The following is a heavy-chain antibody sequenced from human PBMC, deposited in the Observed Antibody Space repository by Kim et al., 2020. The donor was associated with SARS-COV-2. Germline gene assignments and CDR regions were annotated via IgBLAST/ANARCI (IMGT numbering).Heavy chain of an antibody. J-gene: IGHJ4*02. CDR2: GGST. D-gene: IGHD5-18*01. Sequence: GGSTSYTQNCQGRVTMTRDASISTVYMGLSSLRSDDTAVYYCARGRTADYWGQGTLVTVTS. V-gene: IGHV1-46*01. CDR3: ARGRTADY.